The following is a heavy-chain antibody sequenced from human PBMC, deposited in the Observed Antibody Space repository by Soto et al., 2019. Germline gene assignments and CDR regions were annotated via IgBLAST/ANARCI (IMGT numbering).Heavy chain of an antibody. CDR2: IYYKGTT. D-gene: IGHD1-20*01. Sequence: QVQLQESGPGLVKPSQTLSLICIVSGDSISTGGYYWHWIRQHPGKGLEWIGYIYYKGTTYYSPSLMSRLATSVDTSKTRFSLKLSSVTAADTAVYYCARASKITCYYGIDVWGQGTTVTVSS. CDR1: GDSISTGGYY. CDR3: ARASKITCYYGIDV. J-gene: IGHJ6*02. V-gene: IGHV4-31*02.